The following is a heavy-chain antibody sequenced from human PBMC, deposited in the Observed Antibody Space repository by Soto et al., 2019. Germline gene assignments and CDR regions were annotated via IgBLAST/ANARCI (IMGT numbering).Heavy chain of an antibody. Sequence: QVHLVQSGAEGKKPGASVKISCKSSGYIFNNYAVNWVRQAPGQGLEWMGWINAGNGKTRVSQRLQDRLSIIMDSGASTVYMQLSSLRAEDTAVYYCARSMADWLFNRHLDYWGQGSLVTVSS. CDR3: ARSMADWLFNRHLDY. V-gene: IGHV1-3*01. CDR2: INAGNGKT. J-gene: IGHJ4*02. CDR1: GYIFNNYA. D-gene: IGHD3-9*01.